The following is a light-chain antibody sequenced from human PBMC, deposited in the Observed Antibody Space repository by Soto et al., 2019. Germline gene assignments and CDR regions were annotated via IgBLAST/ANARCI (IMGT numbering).Light chain of an antibody. CDR2: SSN. J-gene: IGLJ2*01. V-gene: IGLV1-44*01. CDR1: NSNIGSNT. CDR3: SSYAGSSARVV. Sequence: QSVLTQPPSASGTPGQRVTISCSGSNSNIGSNTVNWYQQFPGAAPKLLVYSSNLRPSEISDRFSGSESDTTASLIISGLQPEDEADYYCSSYAGSSARVVFGGGTKLTVL.